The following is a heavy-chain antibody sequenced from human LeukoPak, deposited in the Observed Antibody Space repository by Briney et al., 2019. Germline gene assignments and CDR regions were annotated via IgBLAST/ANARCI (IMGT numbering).Heavy chain of an antibody. Sequence: ASVKVSCKASGYTFTSYGISWVRQAPGQGLEWMGWISAYNGNTNYAQKLQGRVTMTTDTPTSTAYMELRSLRSDDTAVYYCARGSPAPEYYYFRKYYFDYWGQGTLVTVSS. CDR2: ISAYNGNT. D-gene: IGHD2/OR15-2a*01. CDR3: ARGSPAPEYYYFRKYYFDY. CDR1: GYTFTSYG. J-gene: IGHJ4*02. V-gene: IGHV1-18*01.